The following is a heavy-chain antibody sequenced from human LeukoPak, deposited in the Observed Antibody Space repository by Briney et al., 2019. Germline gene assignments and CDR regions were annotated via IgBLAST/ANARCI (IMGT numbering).Heavy chain of an antibody. J-gene: IGHJ4*02. D-gene: IGHD3-22*01. V-gene: IGHV3-23*01. CDR1: GFTFSSYA. Sequence: GGSLRLSCAASGFTFSSYAMSWVRQAPGKGLEWVSAISGSGGSTYYADSVKGRFTISRDNSKNTLYLQMNSLRAEDTAVYYCARFRGYYYDSSGFSSGYFDYWGQGTLVTVSS. CDR2: ISGSGGST. CDR3: ARFRGYYYDSSGFSSGYFDY.